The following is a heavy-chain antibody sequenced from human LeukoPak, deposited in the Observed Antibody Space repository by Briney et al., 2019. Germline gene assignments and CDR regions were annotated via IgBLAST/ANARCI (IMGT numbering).Heavy chain of an antibody. J-gene: IGHJ4*02. D-gene: IGHD1-1*01. V-gene: IGHV1-24*01. CDR2: FDPEDGET. CDR3: ATGNWNDVLPGY. CDR1: GYTLTELS. Sequence: VASVKVSCKVSGYTLTELSMHWVRQAPGKGLEWMGGFDPEDGETIYAQKFQGRVTMTEDTSTDTAYMELSSLRSEDTAVYYCATGNWNDVLPGYRGQGTLVTVSS.